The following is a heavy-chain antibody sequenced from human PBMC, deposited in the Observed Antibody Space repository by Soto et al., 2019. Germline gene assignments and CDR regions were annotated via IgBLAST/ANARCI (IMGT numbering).Heavy chain of an antibody. V-gene: IGHV4-59*01. D-gene: IGHD6-13*01. CDR2: VYYSGST. J-gene: IGHJ4*02. Sequence: ETLSRTCTVTGDTFNSYYRSWIRQPPGKGLECMGYVYYSGSTNYNPSLKSRVTISVDTSKNQISLRLKSVTAADTAVYDCARAETSGIHYFDYWGQGSLVTVSS. CDR1: GDTFNSYY. CDR3: ARAETSGIHYFDY.